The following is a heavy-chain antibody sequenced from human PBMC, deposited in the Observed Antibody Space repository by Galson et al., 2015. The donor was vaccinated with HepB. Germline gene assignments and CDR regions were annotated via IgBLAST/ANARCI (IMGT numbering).Heavy chain of an antibody. CDR2: IRSNASNYAT. D-gene: IGHD6-13*01. CDR3: TRLGDLSGYSSS. V-gene: IGHV3-73*01. Sequence: SLRLSCAASGFTFSGSAIHWVRQTSGQGLAWVGRIRSNASNYATAYAASLKGRFTIPRDDSKNKADLHMKSLKTEDTAVYYCTRLGDLSGYSSSWGQGTLVTVSS. CDR1: GFTFSGSA. J-gene: IGHJ4*02.